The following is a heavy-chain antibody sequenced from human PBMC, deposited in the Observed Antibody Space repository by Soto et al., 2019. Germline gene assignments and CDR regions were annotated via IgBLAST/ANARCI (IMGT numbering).Heavy chain of an antibody. CDR3: ARCSRNSCYSYGVDV. CDR2: ISGGGDTI. Sequence: GWSLRLSCAASGFTFSDCGMNWVRQTPGKGLEWVSYISGGGDTIYYADSVKGRFTISRDNAENSLFLQMSGLRDEDTAVYYCARCSRNSCYSYGVDVWGHGTTVTVSS. CDR1: GFTFSDCG. V-gene: IGHV3-48*02. D-gene: IGHD2-15*01. J-gene: IGHJ6*02.